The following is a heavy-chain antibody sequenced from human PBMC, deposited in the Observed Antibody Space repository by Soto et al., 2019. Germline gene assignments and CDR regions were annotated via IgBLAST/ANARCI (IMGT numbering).Heavy chain of an antibody. CDR3: AKDLSSITMILVAPEFSKYYYGMDV. V-gene: IGHV3-30*18. D-gene: IGHD3-22*01. Sequence: GRLQRLRCAASGFNFSNHGMHWVRQAPGKGLEWVAVILYDGSNKYYVDSVKGRFTISRDNSKNTLYLQMNSLRAEDTAVYYCAKDLSSITMILVAPEFSKYYYGMDVWGQGTTVTVSS. CDR1: GFNFSNHG. J-gene: IGHJ6*02. CDR2: ILYDGSNK.